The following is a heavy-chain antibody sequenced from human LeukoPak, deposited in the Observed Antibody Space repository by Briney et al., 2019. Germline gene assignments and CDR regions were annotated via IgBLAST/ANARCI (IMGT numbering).Heavy chain of an antibody. CDR1: GFTFSNYW. CDR3: ARTIVGAAFDY. CDR2: IDGDGSST. J-gene: IGHJ4*02. V-gene: IGHV3-74*01. Sequence: GGSLRLFCAASGFTFSNYWMHWVRQAPGKGLVWVSRIDGDGSSTGYADSVKGRFTISRDNAKNTLYLQMTSLRAEDTAVYYCARTIVGAAFDYWGQGTLVTVSS. D-gene: IGHD1-26*01.